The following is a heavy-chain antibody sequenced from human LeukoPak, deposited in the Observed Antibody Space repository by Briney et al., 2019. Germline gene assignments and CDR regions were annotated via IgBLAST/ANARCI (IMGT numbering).Heavy chain of an antibody. V-gene: IGHV4-59*01. CDR2: IYYSGST. J-gene: IGHJ3*02. D-gene: IGHD3-9*01. CDR3: ARDRGKTLRYFDRTTNAFDI. CDR1: GGSISSYY. Sequence: SETLSLTCAVYGGSISSYYWSWIRQPPGKGLEWIGYIYYSGSTNYNPSLKGRVTISVDTSKNQFSLKLSSVTAADTAVYYCARDRGKTLRYFDRTTNAFDIWGQGTMVTVSS.